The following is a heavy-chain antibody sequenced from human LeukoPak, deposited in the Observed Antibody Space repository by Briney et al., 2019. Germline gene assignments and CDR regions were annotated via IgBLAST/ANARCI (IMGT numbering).Heavy chain of an antibody. CDR2: IYYSGST. Sequence: SXXLSLTCTVSGGSISSSSYYWGWIRQPPGKGLEWIGSIYYSGSTYYNPSLKSRVTISVDTAKNKFSLKLSSVTAADTAVYYCARLGSVYCSSTSCSSKNSDFDYWGQGTLVTVSS. CDR1: GGSISSSSYY. J-gene: IGHJ4*02. D-gene: IGHD2-2*01. V-gene: IGHV4-39*01. CDR3: ARLGSVYCSSTSCSSKNSDFDY.